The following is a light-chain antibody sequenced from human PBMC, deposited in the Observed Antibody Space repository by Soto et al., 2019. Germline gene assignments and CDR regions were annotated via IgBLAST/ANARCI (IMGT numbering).Light chain of an antibody. V-gene: IGKV3-20*01. Sequence: EIVLTQSPGTLSLSPGERATLSCRASQSVSSNYLAWYQQKPGQAPRLLIYGASSRATGIPDRFSGSGSGTDLTLTIGRLEPEDFAVYYCQQYGSSLYTFGQGTKLEIK. J-gene: IGKJ2*01. CDR1: QSVSSNY. CDR2: GAS. CDR3: QQYGSSLYT.